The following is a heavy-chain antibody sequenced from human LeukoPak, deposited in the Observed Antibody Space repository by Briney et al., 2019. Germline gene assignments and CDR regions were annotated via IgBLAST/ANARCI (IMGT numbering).Heavy chain of an antibody. CDR2: IYYSGST. J-gene: IGHJ4*02. Sequence: PSETLSLTCTVSGGSITSYYWNWIRQPPGKGLEWIGYIYYSGSTNYNPSLKSRVTISVDTSKNQFSLKVSSVTAADTAVYYCARPDGYNYFDYWGQGTLVTVSS. CDR3: ARPDGYNYFDY. V-gene: IGHV4-59*01. D-gene: IGHD5-24*01. CDR1: GGSITSYY.